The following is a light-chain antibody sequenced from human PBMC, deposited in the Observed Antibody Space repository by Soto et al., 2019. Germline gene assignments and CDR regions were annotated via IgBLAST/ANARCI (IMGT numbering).Light chain of an antibody. V-gene: IGKV1-39*01. J-gene: IGKJ1*01. Sequence: IQMTQSPSFLSASVGDRVTITCRASQSISSYLNWYQQKPGKAHKLLIYAASSLQSGVQSRFSGSGSGTDFTLTISSLQPEDFATYYCKQSYSTPRTFGQGTKVEIK. CDR1: QSISSY. CDR2: AAS. CDR3: KQSYSTPRT.